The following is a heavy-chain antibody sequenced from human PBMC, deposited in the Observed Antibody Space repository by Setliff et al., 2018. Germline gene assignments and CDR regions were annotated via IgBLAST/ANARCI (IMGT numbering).Heavy chain of an antibody. J-gene: IGHJ3*02. CDR1: AYILSGYG. V-gene: IGHV1-18*01. Sequence: ASVKVSCKASAYILSGYGISWVRQAPGEGLEWMGWISPYNGVTSYAQRFQGRVTMTTDTSTSAAYLELMSLRSDDTAVYYCTISSLSICSGDTCPNAFDIWGQGTMVTVSS. CDR2: ISPYNGVT. CDR3: TISSLSICSGDTCPNAFDI. D-gene: IGHD2-15*01.